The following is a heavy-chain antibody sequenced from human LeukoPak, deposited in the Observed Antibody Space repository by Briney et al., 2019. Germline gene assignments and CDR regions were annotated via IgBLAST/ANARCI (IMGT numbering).Heavy chain of an antibody. V-gene: IGHV3-53*01. J-gene: IGHJ4*02. CDR3: ARGSSGWSLTLDY. D-gene: IGHD6-19*01. CDR2: IYSGGST. CDR1: GFTVSSNY. Sequence: PGGSLRLSCAASGFTVSSNYMSWVRQAPGKGLEWVSVIYSGGSTYYADSVKGRFTISRDNSKNTLYLQMNSLRAEDTAVYYCARGSSGWSLTLDYWGQGTLVTVSS.